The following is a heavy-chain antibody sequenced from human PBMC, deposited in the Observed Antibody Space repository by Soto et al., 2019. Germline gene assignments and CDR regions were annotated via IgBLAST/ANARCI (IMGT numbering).Heavy chain of an antibody. CDR1: GGSISSGGYY. CDR2: IYYSGST. CDR3: ARGAKRLTVGATSAPFDY. Sequence: SETLSLTCTVSGGSISSGGYYWSWIRQHPGKGLEWIGYIYYSGSTYYNPSLQSRVTISVDPSKHQFSLQLSSVTAADSAVYYCARGAKRLTVGATSAPFDYWGQGTLLTVHS. J-gene: IGHJ4*02. V-gene: IGHV4-31*03. D-gene: IGHD1-26*01.